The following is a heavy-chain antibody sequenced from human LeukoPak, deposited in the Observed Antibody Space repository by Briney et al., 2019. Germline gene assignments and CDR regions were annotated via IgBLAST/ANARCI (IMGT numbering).Heavy chain of an antibody. CDR2: IYYSGST. CDR3: ARGEVYDAFDI. V-gene: IGHV4-31*11. Sequence: SETLSLTCAVYGGSFSGYYWSWIRQHPGKGLEWIGYIYYSGSTYYNPSLKSRVTISVDTSKNQFSLKLSSVTAADTAVYYCARGEVYDAFDIWGQGTMVTVSS. D-gene: IGHD6-6*01. CDR1: GGSFSGYY. J-gene: IGHJ3*02.